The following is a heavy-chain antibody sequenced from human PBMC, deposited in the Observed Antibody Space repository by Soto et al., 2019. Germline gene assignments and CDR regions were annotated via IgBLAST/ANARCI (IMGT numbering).Heavy chain of an antibody. D-gene: IGHD3-3*01. CDR1: GGSITSSNYY. V-gene: IGHV4-39*01. Sequence: AETLSLTCTVSGGSITSSNYYWGWIRQPPGKGLEWIGNVYYNGFTYYNPSLKSRVTISVDTSKNRFSLKLTSVTAADTAVYYCARQDDFWSGSNWFDPWGQGTLVTVSS. CDR2: VYYNGFT. CDR3: ARQDDFWSGSNWFDP. J-gene: IGHJ5*02.